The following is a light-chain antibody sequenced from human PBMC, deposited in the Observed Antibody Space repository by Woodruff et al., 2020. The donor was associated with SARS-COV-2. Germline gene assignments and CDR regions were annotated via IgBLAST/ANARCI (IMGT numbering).Light chain of an antibody. V-gene: IGLV3-21*02. CDR2: DDS. J-gene: IGLJ1*01. CDR1: NIGGKT. CDR3: QVWDSPYDHYV. Sequence: ARISCGGDNIGGKTVHWYQQKTGQAPVLVVNDDSDRPSGIPERFSGSNSGSTATLIISSVEAGDEADYYCQVWDSPYDHYVF.